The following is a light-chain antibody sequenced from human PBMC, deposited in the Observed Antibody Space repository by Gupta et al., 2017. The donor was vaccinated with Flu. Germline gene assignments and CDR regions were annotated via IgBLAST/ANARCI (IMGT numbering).Light chain of an antibody. V-gene: IGKV4-1*01. J-gene: IGKJ4*01. Sequence: NCKSSQGVLYSSNNKNYLAWYQQKPGQPPKLLIYWASTRESGVPDRFSGSGSGTDFTLTISSLQAEDVAVYYCQQYYSTPLTFGGGTKVEIK. CDR2: WAS. CDR1: QGVLYSSNNKNY. CDR3: QQYYSTPLT.